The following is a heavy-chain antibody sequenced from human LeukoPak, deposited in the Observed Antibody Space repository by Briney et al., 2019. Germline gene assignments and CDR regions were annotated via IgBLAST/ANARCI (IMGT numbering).Heavy chain of an antibody. CDR3: ARFRGYGDSDVRDNWFDP. Sequence: SETLSLTCTVSGGSISSSSYYWGWIRQPPGKGLEWIGSIYYSGSTYYNPSLKSRVTISVDTSKNQFSLKLSSVTAADTAVYYCARFRGYGDSDVRDNWFDPWGQGTLVTVSS. V-gene: IGHV4-39*07. D-gene: IGHD4-17*01. CDR2: IYYSGST. J-gene: IGHJ5*02. CDR1: GGSISSSSYY.